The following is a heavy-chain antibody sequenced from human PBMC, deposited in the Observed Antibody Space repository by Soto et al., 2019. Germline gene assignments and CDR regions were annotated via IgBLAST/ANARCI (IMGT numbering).Heavy chain of an antibody. V-gene: IGHV3-21*01. Sequence: PGGSLRLSCAASGFTFSSYSMNWVRQAPGKGLEWVSSISSSSSYIYYADSVKGRFTISRDNAKNSLYLQMNRLRAEDTAVYYCARDAGQIFGRFGYFDYWGQGTLVTVSS. J-gene: IGHJ4*02. D-gene: IGHD3-3*01. CDR1: GFTFSSYS. CDR3: ARDAGQIFGRFGYFDY. CDR2: ISSSSSYI.